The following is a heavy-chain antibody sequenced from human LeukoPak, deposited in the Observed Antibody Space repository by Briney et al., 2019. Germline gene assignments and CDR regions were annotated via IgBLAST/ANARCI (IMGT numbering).Heavy chain of an antibody. Sequence: PGGSLRLSCAVSGFSVTNNYMSWVRQAPGQGLEWVSSISDDGGRTYYAESVKGRFTISRDNSKNTLFLQMNSLRAEDTAVYYCTKRLGFGFDYWGQGTLVTVSS. J-gene: IGHJ4*02. D-gene: IGHD6-19*01. CDR2: ISDDGGRT. V-gene: IGHV3-23*01. CDR3: TKRLGFGFDY. CDR1: GFSVTNNY.